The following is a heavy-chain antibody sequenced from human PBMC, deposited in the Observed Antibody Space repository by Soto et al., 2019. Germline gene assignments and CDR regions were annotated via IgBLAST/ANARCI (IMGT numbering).Heavy chain of an antibody. V-gene: IGHV1-18*01. CDR1: GYDFTTYG. Sequence: QVHLVQSGAEVKKSGASVKVSCKGSGYDFTTYGITWVRQAPGQGLEWMAWISAHNGNTDYAQKLQGRVTVTRDTSTSTAYMELRSLRWDDTAVYYCARGRYGDYWGQGALVTVSS. J-gene: IGHJ4*02. CDR2: ISAHNGNT. CDR3: ARGRYGDY. D-gene: IGHD1-1*01.